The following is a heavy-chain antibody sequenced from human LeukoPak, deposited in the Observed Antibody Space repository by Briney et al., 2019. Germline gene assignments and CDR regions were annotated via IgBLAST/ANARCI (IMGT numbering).Heavy chain of an antibody. CDR3: AKASDFDSSGFPIDVFDF. Sequence: GGSLRLSCAASGFTFSTFDISWVRQAPGDGRQWVSTISGAGGTTLFADSVKGRFSISRKNSNNKVFLQMISMRGEDTAVYYCAKASDFDSSGFPIDVFDFWGQGLLVSVAS. CDR2: ISGAGGTT. CDR1: GFTFSTFD. D-gene: IGHD3-22*01. J-gene: IGHJ4*02. V-gene: IGHV3-23*01.